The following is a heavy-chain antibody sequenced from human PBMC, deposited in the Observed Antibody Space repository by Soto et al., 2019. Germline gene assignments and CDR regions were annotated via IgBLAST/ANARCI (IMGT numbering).Heavy chain of an antibody. V-gene: IGHV5-51*01. CDR1: GYSFTSYW. CDR2: IYPGDSDT. D-gene: IGHD5-18*01. CDR3: ARGFADSYGYYYYYGMDV. J-gene: IGHJ6*02. Sequence: PGESLKISCKGSGYSFTSYWIGWVRQMPGKGLEWMGIIYPGDSDTRYSPSFQGQVTISADKSISTAYLQWSSLKASDTAMYYCARGFADSYGYYYYYGMDVWGQGTTVPVSS.